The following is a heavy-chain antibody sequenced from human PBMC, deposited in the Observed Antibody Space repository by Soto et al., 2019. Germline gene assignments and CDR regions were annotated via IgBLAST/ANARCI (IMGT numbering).Heavy chain of an antibody. CDR3: ARRFYDYVWGSYPTESWVDY. D-gene: IGHD3-16*01. CDR2: IYYSGST. CDR1: GGSISSSSYY. J-gene: IGHJ4*02. Sequence: SETLSLTCTVSGGSISSSSYYWGWIRQPPGKGLEWIGSIYYSGSTYYNPSLKSRVTISVDTSKNQFSLKLSSVTAADTAVYYCARRFYDYVWGSYPTESWVDYWGQGTLVTVSS. V-gene: IGHV4-39*01.